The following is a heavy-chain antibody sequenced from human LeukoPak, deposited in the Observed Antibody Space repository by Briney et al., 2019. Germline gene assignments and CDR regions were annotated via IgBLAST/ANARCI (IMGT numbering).Heavy chain of an antibody. J-gene: IGHJ5*02. Sequence: GGSLGLSCAASGFTVSSNYMSWVRQAPGKGLEWVSVIYSGGSTYYADSVKGRFTISRDNSKNTLYLQMNSLRAEDTAVYYCAREHDSWSPQTNWFDPWGQGTLVTVSS. CDR3: AREHDSWSPQTNWFDP. D-gene: IGHD3-3*01. CDR2: IYSGGST. CDR1: GFTVSSNY. V-gene: IGHV3-66*02.